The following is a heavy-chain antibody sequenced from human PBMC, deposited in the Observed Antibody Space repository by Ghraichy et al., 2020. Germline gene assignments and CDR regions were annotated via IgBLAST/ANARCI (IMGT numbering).Heavy chain of an antibody. Sequence: SETLSLTCTVSGGSISSHSYYWGWIRQPPGKGLEWIGNIYHTANTYYNPSLKSRITISVDTSKNQFSLKVSSVTAADTAVYYCARDVGGNSDYWGQGTRVTVSS. J-gene: IGHJ4*02. V-gene: IGHV4-39*07. D-gene: IGHD4-23*01. CDR1: GGSISSHSYY. CDR2: IYHTANT. CDR3: ARDVGGNSDY.